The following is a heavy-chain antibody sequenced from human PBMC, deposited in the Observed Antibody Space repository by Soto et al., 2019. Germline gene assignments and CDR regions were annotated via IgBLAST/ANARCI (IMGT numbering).Heavy chain of an antibody. CDR1: GFTFNNYA. J-gene: IGHJ4*02. CDR3: ARGDGYIYGNTFDS. V-gene: IGHV3-30-3*01. CDR2: ISYDGSSK. D-gene: IGHD5-18*01. Sequence: GSLRLSCAASGFTFNNYAMHWVRQAPGKGLEWVAFISYDGSSKYYADSVTGRFTISRDNSRNTLYLQMNSLRAEDTAVYYCARGDGYIYGNTFDSWGQGTLVTVSS.